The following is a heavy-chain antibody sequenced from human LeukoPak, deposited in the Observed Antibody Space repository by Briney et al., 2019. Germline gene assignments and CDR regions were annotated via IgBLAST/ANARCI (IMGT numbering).Heavy chain of an antibody. D-gene: IGHD4-23*01. J-gene: IGHJ5*02. Sequence: PSETLSLTCTVSDGSISDSYWSWIRQSPGKGLEWIGYIFYTGFTHYNPSLESRVTISVDTSKKHFSLRLKSVTAADTAVYYCARDANGGNSWGWSDPWGQGTLVTVSS. CDR3: ARDANGGNSWGWSDP. V-gene: IGHV4-59*01. CDR1: DGSISDSY. CDR2: IFYTGFT.